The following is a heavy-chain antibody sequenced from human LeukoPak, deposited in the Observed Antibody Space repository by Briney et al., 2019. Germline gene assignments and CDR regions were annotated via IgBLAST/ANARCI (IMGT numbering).Heavy chain of an antibody. CDR3: ARDVGFYYGLGTYTREDALDV. CDR1: GFTFSSYS. J-gene: IGHJ3*01. D-gene: IGHD3-10*01. V-gene: IGHV3-21*01. CDR2: ISSSGNYI. Sequence: PGGSLRLSCAASGFTFSSYSMNWVRQAPGKGLEWVSSISSSGNYIYYADSLKGRFTISRDNAKNSLYLQMNSLRAEDTAVYYCARDVGFYYGLGTYTREDALDVWGQGTMVTVSS.